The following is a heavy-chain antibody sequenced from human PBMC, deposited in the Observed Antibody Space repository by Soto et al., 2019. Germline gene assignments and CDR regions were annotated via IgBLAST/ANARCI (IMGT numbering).Heavy chain of an antibody. CDR2: IKSKTDGGTT. Sequence: EVQLVESGGGLVKPGGSLRLSCAASGFTFSNAWMNWVRQAPGKGLEWVGRIKSKTDGGTTDYAAPVKGRFTISRDASKTTLSLQMNSLKTADTALYYCTPFSSWSFYYYYGMDVWGQGTTVTVSS. J-gene: IGHJ6*02. CDR1: GFTFSNAW. D-gene: IGHD6-13*01. V-gene: IGHV3-15*07. CDR3: TPFSSWSFYYYYGMDV.